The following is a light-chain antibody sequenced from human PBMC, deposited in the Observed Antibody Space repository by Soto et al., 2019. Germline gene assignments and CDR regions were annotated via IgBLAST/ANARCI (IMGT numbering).Light chain of an antibody. Sequence: EIVLTQSPGTLSLSPGESATLSCRASQNIDKNYLAWFQHKPGQAPSLLIYDASMRATGVPDRFSGSGSGTDFTLTVSRLEPEDFAVFYCQQYAPSPAITFGQGTRVEIK. CDR3: QQYAPSPAIT. V-gene: IGKV3-20*01. CDR2: DAS. CDR1: QNIDKNY. J-gene: IGKJ5*01.